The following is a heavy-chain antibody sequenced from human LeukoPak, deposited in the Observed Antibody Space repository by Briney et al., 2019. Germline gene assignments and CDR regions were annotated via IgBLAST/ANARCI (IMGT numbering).Heavy chain of an antibody. CDR3: ARGRSGYVGGYYYYYMGV. Sequence: ASVKVSCKASGYTCTSYDISWVRHATGQGLEWRVWMNANSGNTGYAQKFQRRVTMTMNTSISTADMELSRLRSEDTAVYYCARGRSGYVGGYYYYYMGVWGKGTTVTSSS. CDR2: MNANSGNT. V-gene: IGHV1-8*01. CDR1: GYTCTSYD. J-gene: IGHJ6*03. D-gene: IGHD5-12*01.